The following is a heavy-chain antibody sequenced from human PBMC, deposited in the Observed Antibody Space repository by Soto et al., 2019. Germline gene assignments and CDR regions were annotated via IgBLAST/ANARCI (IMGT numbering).Heavy chain of an antibody. V-gene: IGHV3-23*01. J-gene: IGHJ4*02. Sequence: QLLESGGGFVQPGGSLRISCVASGFTFSNFAMAWVRQAPGEGLEWVSAISGSGDDTFYADSMKGRFTISRDNSKDPLYLQINSLRAEDTAVYYCANPIPTAGATFWFWGQGTLVTVSS. CDR1: GFTFSNFA. CDR3: ANPIPTAGATFWF. D-gene: IGHD1-1*01. CDR2: ISGSGDDT.